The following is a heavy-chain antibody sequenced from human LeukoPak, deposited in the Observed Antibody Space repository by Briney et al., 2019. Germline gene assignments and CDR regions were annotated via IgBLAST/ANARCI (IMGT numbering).Heavy chain of an antibody. D-gene: IGHD2-2*01. V-gene: IGHV1-18*01. J-gene: IGHJ4*02. CDR3: ARDSYCSSTSCYGGDFDY. CDR2: ISAYNGNT. CDR1: GYTFTSYG. Sequence: GASVKVSCKASGYTFTSYGISWVRPAPGQGLEWMGWISAYNGNTNYAQKLQGRVTMTTDTSTSTAYMELRSLRSDATAVYYCARDSYCSSTSCYGGDFDYWGQGTLVTVSS.